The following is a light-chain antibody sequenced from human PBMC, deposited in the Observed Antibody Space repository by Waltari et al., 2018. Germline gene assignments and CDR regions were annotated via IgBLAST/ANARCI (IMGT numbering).Light chain of an antibody. CDR3: CSYAGSDTFVV. CDR2: EVS. Sequence: QSALTQPASVSGSPGQSITISCTGTSSDVGSYNLVSWYQQHPDKAPNLMIYEVSNRPSGFSDRFSGSKSGNTASLTISGLQAEDEADYYCCSYAGSDTFVVLGGGTKLTVL. J-gene: IGLJ2*01. V-gene: IGLV2-23*02. CDR1: SSDVGSYNL.